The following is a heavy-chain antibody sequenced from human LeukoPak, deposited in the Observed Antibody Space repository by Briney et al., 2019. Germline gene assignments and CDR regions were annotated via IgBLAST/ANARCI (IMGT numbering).Heavy chain of an antibody. CDR1: LGSTSSSSYY. D-gene: IGHD2-15*01. Sequence: SETLSLTCTLSLGSTSSSSYYCGWICEPPGKGLERIWSIYYSGCSYYNPSLKSRVTICVDTSKNQFSLKLSSVTAAETAVYYCARRVVVVAATGNWFDPWGQGTLVTVSS. V-gene: IGHV4-39*01. CDR3: ARRVVVVAATGNWFDP. CDR2: IYYSGCS. J-gene: IGHJ5*02.